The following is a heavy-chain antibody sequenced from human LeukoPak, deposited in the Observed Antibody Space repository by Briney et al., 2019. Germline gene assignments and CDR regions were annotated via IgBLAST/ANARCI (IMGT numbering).Heavy chain of an antibody. J-gene: IGHJ6*03. V-gene: IGHV4-39*07. D-gene: IGHD3-10*01. Sequence: SETLSLTCTVSGGSISSSSYYRGWIRQSPGKGLGWSGSISYNGRTYYNPSLKSRVTISVDTSKNQFSLRLSSVTAADTAVYYCVREGWAMVRGVDYQYYYMDVWGKGTTVTVSS. CDR3: VREGWAMVRGVDYQYYYMDV. CDR2: ISYNGRT. CDR1: GGSISSSSYY.